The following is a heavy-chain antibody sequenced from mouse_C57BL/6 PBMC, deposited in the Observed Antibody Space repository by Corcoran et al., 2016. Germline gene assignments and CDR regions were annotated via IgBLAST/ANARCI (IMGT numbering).Heavy chain of an antibody. CDR1: GYTFTTYG. D-gene: IGHD2-12*01. V-gene: IGHV9-3*01. CDR2: INTYSGVP. Sequence: QIQLVQSGPELKKPGETVKISCKASGYTFTTYGMSWVKQAPGKGLKWMGWINTYSGVPTYADDFKGRFAFSLETSASTAYLQINNLKNEDTATYFCANSYPYAMDYWGQGTSVTVSS. J-gene: IGHJ4*01. CDR3: ANSYPYAMDY.